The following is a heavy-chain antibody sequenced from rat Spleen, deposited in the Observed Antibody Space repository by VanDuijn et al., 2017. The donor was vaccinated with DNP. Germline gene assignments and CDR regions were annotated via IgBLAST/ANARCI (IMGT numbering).Heavy chain of an antibody. V-gene: IGHV5S23*01. D-gene: IGHD1-6*01. CDR2: ISISGSTT. CDR3: ARQRVMYTTATGFAY. Sequence: EVQLVESGGGLVRPGRSLKLSCEASGFTFSNYYMAWVRQAPKGGLEWVATISISGSTTSYPDSVKGRFTISRDNAKSCLYLHMNSLKSEDTATYYCARQRVMYTTATGFAYWGQGTLVTVSS. J-gene: IGHJ3*01. CDR1: GFTFSNYY.